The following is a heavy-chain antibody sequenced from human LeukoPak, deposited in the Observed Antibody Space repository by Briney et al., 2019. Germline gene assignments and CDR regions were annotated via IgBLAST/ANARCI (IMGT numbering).Heavy chain of an antibody. V-gene: IGHV3-30-3*01. Sequence: GRSLRLSCAASGFTFSSYAMHWVRQAPGKGLEWVAVISYDGSNKYYADSVKGRFTISRDNSKNTLYLQMNSLRAEDTAVYYCARDPNFLGYCSGGSCYGYWGQGTLVTVSS. J-gene: IGHJ4*02. CDR3: ARDPNFLGYCSGGSCYGY. CDR2: ISYDGSNK. CDR1: GFTFSSYA. D-gene: IGHD2-15*01.